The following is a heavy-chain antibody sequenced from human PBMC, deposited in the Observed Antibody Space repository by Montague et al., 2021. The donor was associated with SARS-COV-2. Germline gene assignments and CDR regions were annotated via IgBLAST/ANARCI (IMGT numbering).Heavy chain of an antibody. CDR1: GFTFSSYG. Sequence: SLRLSCAASGFTFSSYGMHWVRQAPGKGLEWVAVTWYDGSNKYYADSVKGRFTISRDNSKNTLYMQMNSLRAEYTAVYYCARSVSYYYGMDVWGQGTTVTVSS. V-gene: IGHV3-33*01. CDR3: ARSVSYYYGMDV. CDR2: TWYDGSNK. J-gene: IGHJ6*02.